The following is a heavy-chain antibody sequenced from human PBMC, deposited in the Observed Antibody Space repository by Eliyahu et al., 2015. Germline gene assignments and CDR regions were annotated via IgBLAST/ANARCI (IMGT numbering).Heavy chain of an antibody. V-gene: IGHV1-18*01. CDR3: ARDPLSSPKGYQLPLANWFDP. D-gene: IGHD2-2*01. J-gene: IGHJ5*02. CDR1: GYTFTSXX. CDR2: ISXYNGNT. Sequence: QVQLVQSGAEVKKPGASVKVSCKASGYTFTSXXISWVRQAPGQGLEWMGWISXYNGNTNYAQKLQGRVTMTTDTSTSTAYMELRSLRSDDTAVYYCARDPLSSPKGYQLPLANWFDPWGQGTLVTVSS.